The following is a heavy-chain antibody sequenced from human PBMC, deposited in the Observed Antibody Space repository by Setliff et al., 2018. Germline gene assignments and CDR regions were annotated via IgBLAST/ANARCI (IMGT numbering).Heavy chain of an antibody. CDR3: ARLAGGAGGFYYYYYYMDV. J-gene: IGHJ6*03. D-gene: IGHD6-13*01. V-gene: IGHV4-39*01. CDR2: IYYSGST. Sequence: SEPLSLTCTVSGGSISSSSYYWGWIRQPPGKGLEWTGSIYYSGSTYYNPSLKSRVTISVDTSKNQFSLKLRSVTAADTAVYYCARLAGGAGGFYYYYYYMDVWGKGTTVTVSS. CDR1: GGSISSSSYY.